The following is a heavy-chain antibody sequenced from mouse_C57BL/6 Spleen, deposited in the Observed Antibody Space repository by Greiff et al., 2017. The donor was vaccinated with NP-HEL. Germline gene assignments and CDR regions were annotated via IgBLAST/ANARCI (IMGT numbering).Heavy chain of an antibody. D-gene: IGHD1-1*01. CDR2: ISSGSSTI. J-gene: IGHJ4*01. CDR1: GFTFSDYG. Sequence: DVQLVESGGGLVKPGGSLKLSCAASGFTFSDYGMHWVRQAPEKGLEWVAYISSGSSTIYYADTVKGRFTISRDNAKNTLFLQMTSLRSEDTAMYYCARGDYGSNYYAMDYWGQGTSVTVSS. V-gene: IGHV5-17*01. CDR3: ARGDYGSNYYAMDY.